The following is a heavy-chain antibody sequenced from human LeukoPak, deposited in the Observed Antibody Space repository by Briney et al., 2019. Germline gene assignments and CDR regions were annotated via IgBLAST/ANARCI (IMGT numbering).Heavy chain of an antibody. V-gene: IGHV3-21*01. D-gene: IGHD2-15*01. J-gene: IGHJ6*04. Sequence: GGSLRLSCAASGFTFSSYSMNWVRQAPGKGLEWVSSISSSSSYIYYADSVKDRFTISRDNAKNSLYLQMNSLRAEDTAVYYCARDQGYCSGGSCLGMDVWGKGTTVTVSS. CDR3: ARDQGYCSGGSCLGMDV. CDR1: GFTFSSYS. CDR2: ISSSSSYI.